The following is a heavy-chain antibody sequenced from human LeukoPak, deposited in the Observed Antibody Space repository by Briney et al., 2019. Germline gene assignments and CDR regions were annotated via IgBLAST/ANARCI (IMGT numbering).Heavy chain of an antibody. J-gene: IGHJ4*02. CDR2: ISGSGGST. CDR3: AKESPRQWLVSIYFDY. V-gene: IGHV3-23*01. D-gene: IGHD6-19*01. CDR1: GFTFSSYA. Sequence: GGSLRLSCAASGFTFSSYAMSWVRQAPGKGLEWVSAISGSGGSTYYADSVKGRFTISRDNSKNTLYLQMNSLIAEDTAVYYCAKESPRQWLVSIYFDYWGQGTLVTVSS.